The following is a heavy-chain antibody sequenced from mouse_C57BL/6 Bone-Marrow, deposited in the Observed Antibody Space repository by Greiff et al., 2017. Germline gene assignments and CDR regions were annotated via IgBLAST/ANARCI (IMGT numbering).Heavy chain of an antibody. J-gene: IGHJ2*01. CDR1: GYTFTSYW. V-gene: IGHV1-50*01. Sequence: QVHVKQPGAELVKPGASVKLSCKASGYTFTSYWMQWVKQRPGQGLEWIGEIDPSDSYTNYNQKFKGKATLTVDTSSSTAYMQLSSLTSEDSAVYYCARGYYGSSYYYFDYWGQGTTLTVSS. CDR3: ARGYYGSSYYYFDY. CDR2: IDPSDSYT. D-gene: IGHD1-1*01.